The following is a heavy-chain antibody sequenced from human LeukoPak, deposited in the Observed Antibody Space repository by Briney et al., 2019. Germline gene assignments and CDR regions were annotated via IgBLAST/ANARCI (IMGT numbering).Heavy chain of an antibody. CDR3: ARVKRIYDSSGNFDY. CDR2: VKNDGSNT. D-gene: IGHD3-22*01. Sequence: GGSLRLSCAASGFTFSSYWMHWVRQAPGKGLMWVSRVKNDGSNTNYADSVKGRFTISRDNAENTLYLQMNSLRAEDTAVYYCARVKRIYDSSGNFDYWGQGTLVTVSS. CDR1: GFTFSSYW. V-gene: IGHV3-74*01. J-gene: IGHJ4*02.